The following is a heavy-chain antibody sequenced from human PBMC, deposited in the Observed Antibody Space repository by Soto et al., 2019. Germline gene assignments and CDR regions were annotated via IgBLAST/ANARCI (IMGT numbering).Heavy chain of an antibody. CDR2: SSATGSGR. CDR1: GFTFSSYG. J-gene: IGHJ4*02. CDR3: AKDRRAGGNYGFYSDF. Sequence: EVQLLESGGGLVQPGGSLTLSCAASGFTFSSYGMTWVRQAPGKGLEWVSFSSATGSGRYYADSVKGRFTISRDNSKNPLYLQMSSLGADDTAVYYCAKDRRAGGNYGFYSDFWGQGALVIVSS. V-gene: IGHV3-23*01. D-gene: IGHD1-7*01.